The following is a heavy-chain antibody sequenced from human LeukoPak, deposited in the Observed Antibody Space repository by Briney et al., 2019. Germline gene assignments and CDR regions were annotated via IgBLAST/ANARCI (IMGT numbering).Heavy chain of an antibody. D-gene: IGHD3-16*01. CDR1: GFNFGDYD. CDR3: TRDTAHGGFDY. V-gene: IGHV3-49*04. CDR2: IRSKAYGGTT. J-gene: IGHJ4*02. Sequence: GGSLRLSCTASGFNFGDYDMSWVRQAPGKGREWVGFIRSKAYGGTTGHAASVKGRFTISRDDSKSIAYLQMNSLKTEDTAVYYCTRDTAHGGFDYWGQGTLVTVSS.